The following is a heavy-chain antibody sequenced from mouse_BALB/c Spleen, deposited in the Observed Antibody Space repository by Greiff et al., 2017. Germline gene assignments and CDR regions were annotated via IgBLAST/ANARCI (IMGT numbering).Heavy chain of an antibody. J-gene: IGHJ4*01. CDR1: GFTFSSFG. Sequence: EVKLVESGGGLVQPGGSRKLSCAASGFTFSSFGMHWVRQAPEKGLEWVAYISSGSSTIYYADTVKGRFTISRDNPKNTLFLQMTSLRSEDTAMYYCARLGGVYAMDYWGQGTSVTVSS. V-gene: IGHV5-17*02. CDR2: ISSGSSTI. CDR3: ARLGGVYAMDY.